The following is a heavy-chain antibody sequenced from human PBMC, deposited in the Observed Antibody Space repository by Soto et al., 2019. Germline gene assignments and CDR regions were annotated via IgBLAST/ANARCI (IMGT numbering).Heavy chain of an antibody. Sequence: SQTLSLTCAISGDSVSSNSAAWNWIRQSPSRGLEWLGRTYYRSKWYNDYAVSVKSRITINPDTSKNQLSLQLKSVTPEDTAVYYWEREEHYDILTGYYPHNAFDISGRRK. D-gene: IGHD3-9*01. CDR2: TYYRSKWYN. CDR1: GDSVSSNSAA. J-gene: IGHJ3*02. CDR3: EREEHYDILTGYYPHNAFDI. V-gene: IGHV6-1*01.